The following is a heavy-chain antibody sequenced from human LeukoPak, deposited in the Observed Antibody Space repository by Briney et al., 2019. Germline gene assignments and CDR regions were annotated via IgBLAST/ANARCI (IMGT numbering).Heavy chain of an antibody. CDR3: ARGYSGYHYYYYMDV. J-gene: IGHJ6*03. V-gene: IGHV3-30*14. Sequence: GGSLRLSCAASGFTFSSYAMHWVRQAPGKGLEWVAVISYDGSNKYYADSVKGRFTISRDNSKNTLYLQMNSLRSEDTAVYYCARGYSGYHYYYYMDVWGKGTTVTISS. CDR1: GFTFSSYA. D-gene: IGHD5-12*01. CDR2: ISYDGSNK.